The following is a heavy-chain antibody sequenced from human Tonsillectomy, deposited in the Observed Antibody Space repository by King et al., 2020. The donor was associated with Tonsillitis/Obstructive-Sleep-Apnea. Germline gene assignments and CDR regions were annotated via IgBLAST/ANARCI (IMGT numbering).Heavy chain of an antibody. Sequence: VQLVESGAEVKKPGASVKVSCKASGYTFTSYALQWVRQAPGQRLEWMGWIITGNGNTKYLQNFQDRITITRATSASTAYMELSSLTSEDTAVYYCVRSSGLYYFDYWGQGTLVTVSS. D-gene: IGHD6-19*01. J-gene: IGHJ4*02. CDR3: VRSSGLYYFDY. CDR2: IITGNGNT. CDR1: GYTFTSYA. V-gene: IGHV1-3*04.